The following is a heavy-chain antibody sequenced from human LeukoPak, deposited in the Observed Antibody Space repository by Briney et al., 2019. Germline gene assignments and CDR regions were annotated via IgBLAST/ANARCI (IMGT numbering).Heavy chain of an antibody. CDR1: GGSISNLDYY. Sequence: PSETLSLTCTVSGGSISNLDYYWTWIRQPAGKRLEWIGRIYTSGGTNYNPSLESRVTMSVDKSKNQISLNLASLTAADTALYYCAGRGSSSGTFDVWGPGTFVTVSS. V-gene: IGHV4-61*02. D-gene: IGHD2-2*01. CDR2: IYTSGGT. J-gene: IGHJ3*01. CDR3: AGRGSSSGTFDV.